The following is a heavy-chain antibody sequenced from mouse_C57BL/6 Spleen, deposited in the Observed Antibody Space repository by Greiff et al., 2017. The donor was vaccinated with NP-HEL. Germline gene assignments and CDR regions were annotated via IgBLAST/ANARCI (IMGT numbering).Heavy chain of an antibody. CDR3: ARDGSSSRYFDV. J-gene: IGHJ1*03. CDR1: GYSITSGYD. D-gene: IGHD1-1*01. V-gene: IGHV3-1*01. CDR2: ISYSGST. Sequence: ESGPGMVKPSQSLSLTCTVTGYSITSGYDWHWIRHFPGNKLEWMGYISYSGSTNYNPSLKSRISITHDTSKNHFFLKLNSVTTEDTATYYCARDGSSSRYFDVWGTGTTVTVSS.